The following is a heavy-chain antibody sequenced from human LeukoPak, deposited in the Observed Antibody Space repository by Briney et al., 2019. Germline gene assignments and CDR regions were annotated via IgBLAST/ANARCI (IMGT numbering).Heavy chain of an antibody. CDR2: IYYSGST. V-gene: IGHV4-59*01. CDR3: ARGLSMVRGVINDY. CDR1: GGSISSYY. J-gene: IGHJ4*02. D-gene: IGHD3-10*01. Sequence: SETLSLTCTVSGGSISSYYWSWIRQPPGKGLEWIGYIYYSGSTNYNPSLKSRVTISVDTSKNQFSLKLSSVTAADTAVYYCARGLSMVRGVINDYWGQGTLVTVSS.